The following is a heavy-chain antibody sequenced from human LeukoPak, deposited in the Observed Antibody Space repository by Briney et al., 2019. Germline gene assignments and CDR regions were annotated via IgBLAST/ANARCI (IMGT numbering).Heavy chain of an antibody. CDR2: IYTSGST. CDR1: GGSISNGSYY. V-gene: IGHV4-61*02. CDR3: ARVPRGGYSVTVDY. D-gene: IGHD3-22*01. J-gene: IGHJ4*02. Sequence: SETQSLTCTVSGGSISNGSYYWSWIRQPAGKGLEWIGRIYTSGSTNYNPSLKSRVTISVDTSKNQFSLKLSSVTAADTAVYYCARVPRGGYSVTVDYWGQGTLVTVSS.